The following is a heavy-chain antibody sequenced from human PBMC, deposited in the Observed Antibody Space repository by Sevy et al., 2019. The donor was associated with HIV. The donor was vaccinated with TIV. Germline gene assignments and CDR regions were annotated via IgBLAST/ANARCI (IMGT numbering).Heavy chain of an antibody. CDR1: GFTFSSYA. CDR3: ARGSYSYGYGYFDY. D-gene: IGHD5-18*01. V-gene: IGHV3-30-3*01. Sequence: GGSLRLSCAASGFTFSSYAMHWVRQAPGKGLEWVAVISYDGSNKYYADSVKGRFTISRDNSKNTLYLQMNSLRAEDTAVYYCARGSYSYGYGYFDYWGLGTLVTVSS. J-gene: IGHJ4*02. CDR2: ISYDGSNK.